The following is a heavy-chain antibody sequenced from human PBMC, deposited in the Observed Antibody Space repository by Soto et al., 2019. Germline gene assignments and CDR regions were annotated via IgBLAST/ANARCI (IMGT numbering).Heavy chain of an antibody. CDR1: GGSISDYQ. D-gene: IGHD3-16*02. Sequence: QVQLQESGPGLVKPSETLSLTCSISGGSISDYQWSWIRQPPGKGLEWIGYIYYSGRTNYNPSLKSRVTISRDTSTKQFSLRLRSVTAADTAVYYCARMRGLGEISPYFDYCGQGALVTVSS. J-gene: IGHJ4*02. CDR2: IYYSGRT. V-gene: IGHV4-59*01. CDR3: ARMRGLGEISPYFDY.